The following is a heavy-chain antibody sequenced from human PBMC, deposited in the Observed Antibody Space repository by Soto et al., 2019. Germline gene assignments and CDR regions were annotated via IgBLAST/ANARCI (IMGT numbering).Heavy chain of an antibody. CDR2: ISGSGGST. Sequence: EVQLLESGGGLVQPGGSLRLSCAASGFTFSSYAMSWVRQAPGKGLEWVSAISGSGGSTYYADSVKGRFTISRDNSKNTLYRQMNSLRAEDTAVYYGASHLWFGELSNWGQGTLVTVSS. V-gene: IGHV3-23*01. CDR1: GFTFSSYA. D-gene: IGHD3-10*01. J-gene: IGHJ4*02. CDR3: ASHLWFGELSN.